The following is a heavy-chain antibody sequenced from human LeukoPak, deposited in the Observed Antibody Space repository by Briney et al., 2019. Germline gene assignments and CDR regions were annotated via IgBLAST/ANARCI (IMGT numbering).Heavy chain of an antibody. CDR3: ARGPIDYYYDSSGYDY. D-gene: IGHD3-22*01. CDR2: ISSSSSYI. CDR1: GFTFSSYS. J-gene: IGHJ4*02. Sequence: PGGSLRLSCAASGFTFSSYSMNWVRQAPGKGLEWVSSISSSSSYIYYADSVKGRSTISRDNAKNSLYLQMNSLRAGDTAVYYCARGPIDYYYDSSGYDYWGQGTLVTVSS. V-gene: IGHV3-21*01.